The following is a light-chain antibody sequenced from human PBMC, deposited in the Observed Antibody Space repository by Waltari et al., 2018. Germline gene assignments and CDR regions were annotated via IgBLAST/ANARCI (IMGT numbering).Light chain of an antibody. J-gene: IGKJ2*03. Sequence: DIQMTQSPSTLSASVGDRVTITCRASQSISSWLAWYQQKPGKAPKFLIYDASTLESGVPSRFSGSGSGTEFTLTISSLQPDDFATYYCLQYHDYSSFGQGTKLEI. CDR2: DAS. V-gene: IGKV1-5*01. CDR3: LQYHDYSS. CDR1: QSISSW.